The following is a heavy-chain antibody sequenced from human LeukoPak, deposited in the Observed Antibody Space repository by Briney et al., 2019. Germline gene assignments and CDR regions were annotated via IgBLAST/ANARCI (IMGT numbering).Heavy chain of an antibody. J-gene: IGHJ4*02. D-gene: IGHD2-2*02. CDR2: INAGNGNT. CDR3: ATEYCSSTSCYNDY. CDR1: GGTFSSYA. Sequence: ASVKVSCKASGGTFSSYAISWVRQAPGQRLEWMGWINAGNGNTKYSQKFQGRVTITRDTSASTAYMELSSLRSEDTAVYYCATEYCSSTSCYNDYWGQGTLVTVSS. V-gene: IGHV1-3*01.